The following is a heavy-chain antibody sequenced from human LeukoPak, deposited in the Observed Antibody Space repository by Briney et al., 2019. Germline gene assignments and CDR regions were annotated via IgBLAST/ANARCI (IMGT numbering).Heavy chain of an antibody. CDR2: IYYSGST. CDR1: GGSISSSSYY. Sequence: SETLSLTCTVSGGSISSSSYYWGWIRQPPGKGLEWIGSIYYSGSTYYNPSLKSRVTISVDTSKNQFSLKLSSVTAADTAVYYCARHETETDSSGXGFIWGQGTMVTVSS. D-gene: IGHD3-22*01. J-gene: IGHJ3*02. V-gene: IGHV4-39*01. CDR3: ARHETETDSSGXGFI.